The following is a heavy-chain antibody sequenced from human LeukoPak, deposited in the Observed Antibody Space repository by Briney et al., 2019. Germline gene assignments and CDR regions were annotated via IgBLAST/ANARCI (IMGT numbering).Heavy chain of an antibody. CDR2: ISSSSSYI. CDR3: ARGGDTAMVL. Sequence: PGGSLRLSCAASGFTFSSYSMNWVRQAPGKGLEWVSSISSSSSYIYYADSVKGRFTISRDSAKNSLYLQMNSLRAEDTAVYYCARGGDTAMVLWGQGTLVTVSS. V-gene: IGHV3-21*01. D-gene: IGHD5-18*01. J-gene: IGHJ4*02. CDR1: GFTFSSYS.